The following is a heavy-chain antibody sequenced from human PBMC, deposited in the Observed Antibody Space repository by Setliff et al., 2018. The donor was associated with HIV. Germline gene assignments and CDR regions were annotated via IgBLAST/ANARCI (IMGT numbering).Heavy chain of an antibody. J-gene: IGHJ3*02. D-gene: IGHD3-9*01. Sequence: ASVKVSCKTSGYTFIHYDIHWVRQAPGERLEWPGWINTDTGNTKYSQKFQDRLTFTRDTSALTADMELSSLRSEDTAVYFCARGMNAVRYFDWLDAFDIWGQGTMVTVS. V-gene: IGHV1-3*04. CDR3: ARGMNAVRYFDWLDAFDI. CDR2: INTDTGNT. CDR1: GYTFIHYD.